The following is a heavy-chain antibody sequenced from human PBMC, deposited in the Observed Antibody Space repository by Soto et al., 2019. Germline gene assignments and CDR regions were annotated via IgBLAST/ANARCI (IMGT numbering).Heavy chain of an antibody. V-gene: IGHV3-49*04. J-gene: IGHJ3*02. CDR3: TRDGYDSSGYYFNDAFDI. CDR2: IRSKAYGGTT. Sequence: PGGSLRLSCTASGFTFGDYAMSWVRQAPGTGLEWVGFIRSKAYGGTTEYAASVKGRFTISRDDSKSIAYLQMNSLKTEDTAVYYCTRDGYDSSGYYFNDAFDIWGQGTMVTVSS. CDR1: GFTFGDYA. D-gene: IGHD3-22*01.